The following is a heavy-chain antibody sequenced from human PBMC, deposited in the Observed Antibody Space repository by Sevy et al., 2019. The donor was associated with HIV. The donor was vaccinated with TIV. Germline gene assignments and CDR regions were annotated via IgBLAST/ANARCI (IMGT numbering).Heavy chain of an antibody. CDR2: IFYSGST. V-gene: IGHV4-39*01. CDR1: GSSISSSTYY. J-gene: IGHJ4*02. D-gene: IGHD3-22*01. Sequence: SETLSLTCTVSGSSISSSTYYWGWIRQPPGKGLEWIGSIFYSGSTYYNPSLTSRVTISEDTSKNQFSLKLSSVTAADAAVYYCARHHDISGPYYFGYWGQGTLVTVSS. CDR3: ARHHDISGPYYFGY.